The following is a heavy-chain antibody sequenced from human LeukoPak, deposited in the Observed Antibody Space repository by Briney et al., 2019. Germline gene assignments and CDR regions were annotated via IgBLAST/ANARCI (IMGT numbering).Heavy chain of an antibody. J-gene: IGHJ6*02. V-gene: IGHV4-59*01. CDR3: ARDLRDYGDYYYYGMDV. CDR1: GGSISTYY. D-gene: IGHD4-17*01. Sequence: SETLSLTCTVSGGSISTYYWSWLRQPPGRGLEWIGYIFYSGSTNYNPSLKSRLTISVDTSTNQFSLKLSSVTAADTAVYYCARDLRDYGDYYYYGMDVWGQGTTVTVSS. CDR2: IFYSGST.